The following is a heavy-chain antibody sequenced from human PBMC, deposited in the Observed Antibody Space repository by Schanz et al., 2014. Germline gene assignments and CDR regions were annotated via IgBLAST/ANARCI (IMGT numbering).Heavy chain of an antibody. D-gene: IGHD2-2*01. CDR1: GYTFTNFF. Sequence: QVHLVQSGAEVHKPGASLKISCKASGYTFTNFFLHWVRQAPGQGLEWMGRIVPIAGITNYAQRFQGRVTITADKSSDTAYMELSSLRYEDTALYYCARGTMPGTFDIWGQGTMGTVSS. CDR3: ARGTMPGTFDI. CDR2: IVPIAGIT. J-gene: IGHJ3*02. V-gene: IGHV1-46*01.